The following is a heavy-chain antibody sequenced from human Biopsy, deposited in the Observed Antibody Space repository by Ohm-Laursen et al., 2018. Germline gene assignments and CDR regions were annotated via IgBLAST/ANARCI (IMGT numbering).Heavy chain of an antibody. D-gene: IGHD1-26*01. CDR2: IYYGGTT. Sequence: GTLSLTCTVSGGPFGINSHYWIWIRQPPGKGLEWIASIYYGGTTHYNASLQGRVTISVDQPKNQFSLRLTSVTAADTAVYYCSKRDLSGTSPVWGQGTTVTVSS. CDR1: GGPFGINSHY. CDR3: SKRDLSGTSPV. J-gene: IGHJ6*02. V-gene: IGHV4-39*01.